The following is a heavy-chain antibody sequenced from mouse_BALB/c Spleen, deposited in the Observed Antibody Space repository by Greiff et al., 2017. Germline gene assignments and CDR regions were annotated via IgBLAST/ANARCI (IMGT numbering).Heavy chain of an antibody. CDR2: IFPGTGTT. D-gene: IGHD2-1*01. J-gene: IGHJ2*01. CDR3: ARSGGNSYFDY. Sequence: VQLQQSGAELVKPGASVKLSCKTSGYTFTSYWIQWVKQRPGQGLGWIGEIFPGTGTTYYNEKFKGKATLTIDKSSSTAYMQLSSLTSEDSAVYFCARSGGNSYFDYWGQGTTLTVSS. V-gene: IGHV1S132*01. CDR1: GYTFTSYW.